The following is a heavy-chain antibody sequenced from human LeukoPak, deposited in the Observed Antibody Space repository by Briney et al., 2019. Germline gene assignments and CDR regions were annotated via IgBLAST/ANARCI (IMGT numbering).Heavy chain of an antibody. CDR1: GGTFSSYA. CDR2: IIPIFGTA. Sequence: SVKVSCKASGGTFSSYAISWVRQAPGQGLEWMGGIIPIFGTANYAQKFQGRVTITTDESTSTAYMELSSLRSEDTAAYYCAREVSGDSYNWFDPWGQGTLVTVSS. J-gene: IGHJ5*02. CDR3: AREVSGDSYNWFDP. D-gene: IGHD3-10*01. V-gene: IGHV1-69*05.